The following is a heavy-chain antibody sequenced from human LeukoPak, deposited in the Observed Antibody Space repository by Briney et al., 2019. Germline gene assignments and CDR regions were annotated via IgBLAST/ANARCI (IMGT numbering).Heavy chain of an antibody. D-gene: IGHD4-17*01. CDR2: IHHGGTS. V-gene: IGHV4-30-2*01. J-gene: IGHJ4*02. CDR1: GGSISSGGYY. Sequence: SETLSLTCTVSGGSISSGGYYWSWIRQPPGKGLEWVGYIHHGGTSCSSPSLKSRVTISVDRSNNQFSLSLSSMTAADTAVYYCTTYHDYGDNRVDYWGQGILVTVSS. CDR3: TTYHDYGDNRVDY.